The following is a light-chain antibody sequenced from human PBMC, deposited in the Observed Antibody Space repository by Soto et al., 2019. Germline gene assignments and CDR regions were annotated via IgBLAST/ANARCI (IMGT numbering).Light chain of an antibody. J-gene: IGLJ2*01. CDR2: STT. Sequence: QAVVTQEPSQTVSPGGTVTLTCASSTGPVTTSHYPNWFQQKPGQPPRSLIYSTTNTHSWTPARFSGSLLGGKAALTLSGVLPEDEADYYCVLYYGGAHVVFGGGTKLTVL. CDR3: VLYYGGAHVV. V-gene: IGLV7-43*01. CDR1: TGPVTTSHY.